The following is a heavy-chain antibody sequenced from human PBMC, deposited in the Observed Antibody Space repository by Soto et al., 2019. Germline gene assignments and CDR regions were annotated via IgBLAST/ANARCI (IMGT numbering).Heavy chain of an antibody. CDR2: IYYSGST. D-gene: IGHD1-26*01. CDR1: GGSITSSSYY. J-gene: IGHJ5*02. CDR3: ATQEVGGSYVYTFDP. V-gene: IGHV4-39*01. Sequence: SETLSLTCPVSGGSITSSSYYWGWIRQPPGKGLEWIGSIYYSGSTYYNPSLKSRVTISVDTSKNQFSLKLSSVTAADTAVYYCATQEVGGSYVYTFDPWGQGTLVTVS.